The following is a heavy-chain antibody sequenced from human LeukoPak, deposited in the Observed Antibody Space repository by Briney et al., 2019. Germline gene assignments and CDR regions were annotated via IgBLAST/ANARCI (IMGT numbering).Heavy chain of an antibody. J-gene: IGHJ6*03. CDR3: ARVRNYYASGIYYYYYRDV. D-gene: IGHD3-10*01. V-gene: IGHV4-59*01. CDR1: GFTFSSYE. CDR2: IYYSGST. Sequence: GSLRLSCAASGFTFSSYEMNWVRQAPGKGLEWIGYIYYSGSTNYNPSLKSRVTISVDTSKNQFSLKLSSVTAADTAVYYCARVRNYYASGIYYYYYRDVWGKGTTVTISS.